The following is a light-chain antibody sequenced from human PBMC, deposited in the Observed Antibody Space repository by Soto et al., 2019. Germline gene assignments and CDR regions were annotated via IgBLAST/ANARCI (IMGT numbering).Light chain of an antibody. CDR1: QSVSSSY. CDR2: GSS. V-gene: IGKV3-20*01. Sequence: EIVLTQSPGTLSSSPGERATLSCRASQSVSSSYLAWYQHRPGQAPRLLIYGSSRRATGIPDRFGGSGSGTDFTLTISRLEPEDFAVYYCQQYGSSLLTFGGGTKVEIK. J-gene: IGKJ4*01. CDR3: QQYGSSLLT.